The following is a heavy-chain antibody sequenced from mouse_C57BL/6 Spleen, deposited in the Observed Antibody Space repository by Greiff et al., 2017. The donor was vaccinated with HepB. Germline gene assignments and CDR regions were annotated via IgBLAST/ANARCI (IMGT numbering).Heavy chain of an antibody. J-gene: IGHJ4*01. CDR3: ERRDGYYAMDY. Sequence: VQLQQSGAELVKPGASVKISCKASGYAFSSYWMNWVKQRPGKGLEWIGQIYPGDGDTNYNGKFKGKATLTADKSSSTAYMQLSSLTSEDSAVYFCERRDGYYAMDYWGQGTSVTVSS. V-gene: IGHV1-80*01. CDR1: GYAFSSYW. D-gene: IGHD3-3*01. CDR2: IYPGDGDT.